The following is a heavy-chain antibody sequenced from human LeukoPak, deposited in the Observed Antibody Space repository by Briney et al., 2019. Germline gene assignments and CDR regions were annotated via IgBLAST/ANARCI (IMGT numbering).Heavy chain of an antibody. CDR1: GFTFSSYG. Sequence: PGGSLRLSCAASGFTFSSYGMSWVRQAPGKGLEWVSTISGSGASTYYADSVKGRFTISRDNSKNTLYLQMNSLRAEDTAVYYCAREGYCSSTSCSFDPWGQGTLVTVSS. V-gene: IGHV3-23*01. CDR2: ISGSGAST. CDR3: AREGYCSSTSCSFDP. J-gene: IGHJ5*02. D-gene: IGHD2-2*01.